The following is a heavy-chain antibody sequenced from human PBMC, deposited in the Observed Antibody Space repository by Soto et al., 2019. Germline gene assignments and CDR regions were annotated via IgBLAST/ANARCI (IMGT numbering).Heavy chain of an antibody. J-gene: IGHJ6*02. Sequence: QVQLVESGGGVVQPGRSLRLSCAASGFTFSSYAMHWVRQAPGKGLEWVAVISYDGSNKYYADSVKGRFTISRDNSKNTLYLQMNSLRAEDTAVYYCARGHYDSSGWLYYYYGMDVWGQGTTVTVSS. CDR2: ISYDGSNK. V-gene: IGHV3-30-3*01. D-gene: IGHD3-22*01. CDR1: GFTFSSYA. CDR3: ARGHYDSSGWLYYYYGMDV.